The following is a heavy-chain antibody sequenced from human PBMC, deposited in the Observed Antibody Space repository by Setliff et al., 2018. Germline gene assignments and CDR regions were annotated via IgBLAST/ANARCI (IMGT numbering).Heavy chain of an antibody. CDR1: GYTFTSYG. D-gene: IGHD2-21*01. V-gene: IGHV1-18*01. CDR2: ISVYNGKT. J-gene: IGHJ4*02. Sequence: ASVKVSCKASGYTFTSYGISWVRQAPGQGLEWMGWISVYNGKTKYAQKFQGRVTITRDTSASTAYMELSSLRSDDTAVYYCATEKFPGDWGDYWGQGTLVTVSS. CDR3: ATEKFPGDWGDY.